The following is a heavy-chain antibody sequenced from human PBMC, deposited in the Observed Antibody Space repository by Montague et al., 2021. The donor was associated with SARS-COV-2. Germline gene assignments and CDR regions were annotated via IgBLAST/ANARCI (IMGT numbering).Heavy chain of an antibody. CDR2: MYDSGST. CDR3: ARGALFYDSSGYYSDAFDI. V-gene: IGHV4-31*03. Sequence: TLSLTRTVSGGSISNGGYYCSWIRQHPGKGLEWIGYMYDSGSTYYNPSLTSRVTMSVDTSKNQFSLKLSSVTAADTAVYYCARGALFYDSSGYYSDAFDIWGQGTMVTVSS. D-gene: IGHD3-22*01. CDR1: GGSISNGGYY. J-gene: IGHJ3*02.